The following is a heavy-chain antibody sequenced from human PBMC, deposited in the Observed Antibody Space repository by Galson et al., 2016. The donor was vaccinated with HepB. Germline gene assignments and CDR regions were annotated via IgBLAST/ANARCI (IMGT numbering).Heavy chain of an antibody. J-gene: IGHJ5*02. CDR1: GDSIISTYW. CDR2: IYHSGST. D-gene: IGHD6-19*01. Sequence: SETLSLTCAVSGDSIISTYWWSWVRQPPGKGLEWIGEIYHSGSTNYNPSIKSRVTISVDKAKNHFSLKLKSVNAADTAVYYCARTSITGWYGQRWFDPWGQGTLVTVSS. CDR3: ARTSITGWYGQRWFDP. V-gene: IGHV4-4*02.